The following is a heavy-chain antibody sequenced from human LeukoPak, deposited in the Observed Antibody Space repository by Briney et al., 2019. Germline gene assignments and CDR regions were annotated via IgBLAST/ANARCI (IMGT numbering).Heavy chain of an antibody. V-gene: IGHV1-8*01. CDR3: ASAAYSSSWYGLIWSDP. CDR2: MNPNSGNT. J-gene: IGHJ5*02. CDR1: GYTFTSYD. Sequence: ASVKVSCKASGYTFTSYDINWVRQATGQGLEWMGWMNPNSGNTGYAQKFQGRVTMTRNTSISTAYMELSSLRSEDTAVYYCASAAYSSSWYGLIWSDPWGQGTLVTVSS. D-gene: IGHD6-13*01.